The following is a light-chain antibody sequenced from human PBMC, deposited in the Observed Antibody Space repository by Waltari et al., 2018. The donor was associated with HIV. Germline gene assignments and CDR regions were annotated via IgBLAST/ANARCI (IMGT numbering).Light chain of an antibody. CDR2: GNN. J-gene: IGLJ3*02. CDR3: QSYDSSLSGPV. CDR1: SSNIGAGHE. V-gene: IGLV1-40*01. Sequence: QSVLTQPPSVSGAPGQRVTFPCTGSSSNIGAGHEVHWYQQLPGTDPKLLIYGNNNRPSGVPDRFSGSKSGTSASLAITGLQAEDEGDYYCQSYDSSLSGPVFGGGTKLTVL.